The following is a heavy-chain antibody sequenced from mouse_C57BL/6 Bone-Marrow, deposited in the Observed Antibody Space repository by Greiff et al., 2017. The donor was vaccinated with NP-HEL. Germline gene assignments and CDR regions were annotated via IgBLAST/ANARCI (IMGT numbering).Heavy chain of an antibody. J-gene: IGHJ2*01. D-gene: IGHD2-10*02. Sequence: EVQLVESGGGLVKPGGSLKLSCAASGFTFSDYGMHWVRQAPEKGLEWVAYISSGSSTIYYADTVKGRFTISRDNAKNTLFLQMTSLRSEDTAMYYCVKEEGSYGNPFDYWGQGTTLTVSS. CDR2: ISSGSSTI. V-gene: IGHV5-17*01. CDR3: VKEEGSYGNPFDY. CDR1: GFTFSDYG.